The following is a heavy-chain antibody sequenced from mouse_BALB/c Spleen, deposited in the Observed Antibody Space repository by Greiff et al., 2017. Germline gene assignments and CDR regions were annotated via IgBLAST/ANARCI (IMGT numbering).Heavy chain of an antibody. J-gene: IGHJ3*01. CDR3: ASGGNFAY. CDR1: GYAFTNYL. CDR2: INPGSGGT. Sequence: VKLQESGAELVRPGTSVKVSCKASGYAFTNYLIEWVKQRPGQGLEWIGVINPGSGGTNYNEKFKGKATLTADKSSSTAYMQLSSLTSDDSAVYFCASGGNFAYWGQGTLVTVSA. V-gene: IGHV1-54*01. D-gene: IGHD1-1*02.